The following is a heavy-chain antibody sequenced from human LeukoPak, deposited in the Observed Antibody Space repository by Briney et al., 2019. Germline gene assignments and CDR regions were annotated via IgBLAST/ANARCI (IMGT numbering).Heavy chain of an antibody. CDR3: ARGRGRYCSGGSCPGGHWFDP. CDR2: INHSGST. CDR1: GGSFSGYY. Sequence: ASETLSLTCAVYGGSFSGYYWSWIRQPPGKGLEWIGEINHSGSTNYNPSLKSRVTISVDTSKNQFSLKLSSVTAADTAVYYCARGRGRYCSGGSCPGGHWFDPWGQGTLVTVSS. J-gene: IGHJ5*02. V-gene: IGHV4-34*01. D-gene: IGHD2-15*01.